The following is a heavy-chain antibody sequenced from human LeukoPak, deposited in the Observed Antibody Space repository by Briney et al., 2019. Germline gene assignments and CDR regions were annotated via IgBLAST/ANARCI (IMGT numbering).Heavy chain of an antibody. CDR1: GFTFSKYG. CDR3: AKGSSIAFDY. CDR2: IWFDGINT. D-gene: IGHD6-6*01. V-gene: IGHV3-33*06. Sequence: GTSLRLSCAASGFTFSKYGMHWVRQAPGKGLEWVAVIWFDGINTNHADSVKGRFTVPRDNSKNTLYLQMNSLRAEDTAVYYCAKGSSIAFDYWGQGTLVTASS. J-gene: IGHJ4*02.